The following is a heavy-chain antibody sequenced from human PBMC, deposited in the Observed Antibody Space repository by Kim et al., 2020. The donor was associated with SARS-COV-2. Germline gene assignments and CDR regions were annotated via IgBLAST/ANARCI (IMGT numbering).Heavy chain of an antibody. D-gene: IGHD3-22*01. CDR2: ISSSGSTI. J-gene: IGHJ3*02. CDR3: ARELLSTGYYYVPVDDAFDI. Sequence: GGSLRLSCAASGFTFSDYYMSWIRQAPGKGLEWVSYISSSGSTIYYADSVKGRFTISRDNAKNSLYLQMNSLRAEDTAVYYCARELLSTGYYYVPVDDAFDIWGQGTMVTVSS. V-gene: IGHV3-11*01. CDR1: GFTFSDYY.